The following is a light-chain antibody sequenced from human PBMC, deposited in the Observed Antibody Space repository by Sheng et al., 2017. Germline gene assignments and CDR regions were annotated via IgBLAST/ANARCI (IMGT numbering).Light chain of an antibody. J-gene: IGLJ2*01. Sequence: QSALTQPASVSGSPGQSITISCTGTSSDVGGYNYVSWYQQHPGKAPKLMIYDVSNRPSGVSSRFSGSKSGNTASLTISGLQAEDEADYYCSSYTSSITLEFGGGTKLTVL. CDR3: SSYTSSITLE. CDR1: SSDVGGYNY. CDR2: DVS. V-gene: IGLV2-14*01.